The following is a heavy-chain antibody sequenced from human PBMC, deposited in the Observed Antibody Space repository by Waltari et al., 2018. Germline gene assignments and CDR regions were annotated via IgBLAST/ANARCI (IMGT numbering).Heavy chain of an antibody. D-gene: IGHD6-19*01. V-gene: IGHV4-34*01. CDR3: ARGGIAVAGPYYYYGMDV. Sequence: QVQLQQWGAGLLKPSETLSLTCAVYGGSFSGYYWSWIRQPPGKGLEWIGEINHSGSTNCNPALKSRVTISVDTSKNQFSLKLSSVTAADTAVYYCARGGIAVAGPYYYYGMDVWGQGTTVTVSS. J-gene: IGHJ6*02. CDR1: GGSFSGYY. CDR2: INHSGST.